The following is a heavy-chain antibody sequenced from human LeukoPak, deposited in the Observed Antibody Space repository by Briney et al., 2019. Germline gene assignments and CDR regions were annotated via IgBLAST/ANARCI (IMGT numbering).Heavy chain of an antibody. J-gene: IGHJ4*02. D-gene: IGHD6-19*01. CDR3: AKTGSGWYPFDY. CDR1: GFTFSSYA. V-gene: IGHV3-23*01. Sequence: GGSLRLSCAASGFTFSSYAMSWVRQAPGKGLEWVSGMSGGGGSTYYADSVKGRFTISRDNSKNTLYLQMNSLRAEDTAIYYCAKTGSGWYPFDYWGQGTLVTVSS. CDR2: MSGGGGST.